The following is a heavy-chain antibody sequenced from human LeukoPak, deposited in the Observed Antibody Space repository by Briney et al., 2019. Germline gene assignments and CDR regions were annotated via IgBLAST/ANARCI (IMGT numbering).Heavy chain of an antibody. J-gene: IGHJ4*02. V-gene: IGHV3-30*02. CDR1: GFTFSSYG. CDR3: AKDVVYTPYYGGNEDY. D-gene: IGHD4-23*01. Sequence: GGSLRLSCAASGFTFSSYGMHWVRQAPGKGLEWVAFIRYDGSNKYYADSVKGRFTISRDNSKNTLYLQMNSLRAEDTVVYYCAKDVVYTPYYGGNEDYWGQGTLVTVSS. CDR2: IRYDGSNK.